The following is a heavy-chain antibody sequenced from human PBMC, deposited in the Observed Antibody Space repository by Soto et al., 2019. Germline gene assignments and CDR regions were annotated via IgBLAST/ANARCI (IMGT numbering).Heavy chain of an antibody. CDR2: ISGSGGST. J-gene: IGHJ4*02. Sequence: EVQLLESGGGLVQPGGSLRLSCAASGFTFSSYAMSWVRQAPGKGLEWVSAISGSGGSTYYADSVKGRFTISRDNSKNTRYLQMNSLRAEDTAVYYCAKNSYGSGSYDYWGQGTLVTVSS. V-gene: IGHV3-23*01. CDR1: GFTFSSYA. D-gene: IGHD3-10*01. CDR3: AKNSYGSGSYDY.